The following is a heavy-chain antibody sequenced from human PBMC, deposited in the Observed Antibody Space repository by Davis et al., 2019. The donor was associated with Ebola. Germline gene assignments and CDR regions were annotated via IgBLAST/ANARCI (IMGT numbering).Heavy chain of an antibody. J-gene: IGHJ6*02. V-gene: IGHV3-33*01. D-gene: IGHD2-2*01. Sequence: GESLKISCAASGFTFSSYGMHWVRQAPGKGLEWVAVIWYDGSNTYYADSVKGRFTISRDNSKNTLYLQMNSLRAEDTAVYYCAREGGDIVVVPAAILYYYYGMDVWGQGTTVTVSS. CDR1: GFTFSSYG. CDR2: IWYDGSNT. CDR3: AREGGDIVVVPAAILYYYYGMDV.